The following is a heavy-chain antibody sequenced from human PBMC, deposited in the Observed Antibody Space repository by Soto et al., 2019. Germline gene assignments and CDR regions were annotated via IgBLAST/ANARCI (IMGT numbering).Heavy chain of an antibody. CDR1: GYTFTSYA. CDR2: INAANGNT. J-gene: IGHJ4*02. V-gene: IGHV1-3*01. CDR3: ARDFPIDC. Sequence: QVQLVQSGAEVKKPGASVQVSCKASGYTFTSYAMHWVRQAPGQRLEWMGWINAANGNTKYSQKCQDRVTITRKTSARTAYMELSSMRSEDRAVYYCARDFPIDCWGQGTLVTVSS.